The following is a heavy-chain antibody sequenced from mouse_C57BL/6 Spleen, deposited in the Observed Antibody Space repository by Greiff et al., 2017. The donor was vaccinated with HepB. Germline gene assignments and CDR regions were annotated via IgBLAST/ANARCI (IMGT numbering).Heavy chain of an antibody. Sequence: VQLKQSGPELVKPGASVKISCKASGYSFTDYNMNWVKQSNGKSLEWIGVINPNYGTTSYNQKFKGKATLTVDQSSSTAYMQLNSLTSEDSAVYYGARESELRPRAMDYWGQGTSVTVSS. V-gene: IGHV1-39*01. CDR3: ARESELRPRAMDY. D-gene: IGHD3-2*02. CDR1: GYSFTDYN. J-gene: IGHJ4*01. CDR2: INPNYGTT.